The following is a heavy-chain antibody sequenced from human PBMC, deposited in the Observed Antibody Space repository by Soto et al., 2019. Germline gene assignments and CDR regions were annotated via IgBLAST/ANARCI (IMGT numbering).Heavy chain of an antibody. Sequence: VQLVESGRGVVQPGRSLRLSCAASGFTFSAHGMHWVRQAPGKGLEWVAVISYDGSNKYYADSVKGRFTISRDNSKNTLYLQMNSLRAEDAAVYYCARDSGTFGWYYFDSWGQGTLVTVSS. CDR3: ARDSGTFGWYYFDS. D-gene: IGHD3-16*01. J-gene: IGHJ4*02. V-gene: IGHV3-30*03. CDR2: ISYDGSNK. CDR1: GFTFSAHG.